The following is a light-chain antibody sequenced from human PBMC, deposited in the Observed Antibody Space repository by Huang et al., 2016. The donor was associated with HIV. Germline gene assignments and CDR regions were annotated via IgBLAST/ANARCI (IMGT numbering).Light chain of an antibody. Sequence: DIQMTQSPSSLSTFVGDRVTITCRASQNINTFLHWYQEKPRKAPRLLIYSASSLEDGVPSRFSGSASGTEFTLTISNLQPDDFATYYCQQSYRTPYTFGQGTKLDI. CDR2: SAS. V-gene: IGKV1-39*01. J-gene: IGKJ2*01. CDR1: QNINTF. CDR3: QQSYRTPYT.